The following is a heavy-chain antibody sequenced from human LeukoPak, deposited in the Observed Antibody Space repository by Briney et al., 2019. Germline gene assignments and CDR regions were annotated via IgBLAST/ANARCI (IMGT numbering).Heavy chain of an antibody. V-gene: IGHV3-7*05. J-gene: IGHJ4*02. Sequence: GGSLRLSCAASGFTFSNYWMSWVRLAPGKGLEWVANIKQDGSEKYCVDSVKGRFTISRDNAKNSLYLQMNSLRAEDTAVYYFARANEGYYFDYWGQGTLVTVSS. CDR1: GFTFSNYW. CDR3: ARANEGYYFDY. CDR2: IKQDGSEK. D-gene: IGHD1-1*01.